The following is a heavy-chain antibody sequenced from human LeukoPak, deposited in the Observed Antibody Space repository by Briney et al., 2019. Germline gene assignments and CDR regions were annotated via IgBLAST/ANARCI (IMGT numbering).Heavy chain of an antibody. CDR1: GYTFTGYY. CDR3: ARDDSSGYPIDY. Sequence: GASVKVSCKASGYTFTGYYMHWVRQAPGQGLEWMGWINPNSGGTNYAQKFQGRVTMTRDTSTSTVYMELSSLRSEDTAVYYCARDDSSGYPIDYWGQGTLVTVSS. J-gene: IGHJ4*02. D-gene: IGHD3-22*01. V-gene: IGHV1-2*02. CDR2: INPNSGGT.